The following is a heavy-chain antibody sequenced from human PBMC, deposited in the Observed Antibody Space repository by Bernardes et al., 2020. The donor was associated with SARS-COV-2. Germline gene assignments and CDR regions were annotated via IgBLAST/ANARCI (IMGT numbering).Heavy chain of an antibody. Sequence: SETLSLTCTVSGGSISSSSYYWGWIRQPPGKGLEWIGSIYYSGSTYYNPSLKSRVTISVHTSKNPFSLKLSSVTAADTAVYYCARRIANIGKGNGFDPGGQRTLVSVSS. CDR1: GGSISSSSYY. V-gene: IGHV4-39*01. J-gene: IGHJ5*02. D-gene: IGHD6-13*01. CDR2: IYYSGST. CDR3: ARRIANIGKGNGFDP.